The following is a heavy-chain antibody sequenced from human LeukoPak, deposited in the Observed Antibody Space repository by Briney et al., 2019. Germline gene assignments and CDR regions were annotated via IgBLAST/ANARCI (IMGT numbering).Heavy chain of an antibody. J-gene: IGHJ4*02. CDR1: GFTFDGYG. CDR3: ARLAYDSSGYAYYFDY. D-gene: IGHD3-22*01. CDR2: INWNGGST. V-gene: IGHV3-20*01. Sequence: GGSLRLSCAASGFTFDGYGMSWVRQAPGKGLEWVSGINWNGGSTGYADSVKGRFTISRDNARNSLYLQMNSLRAEDTALYHCARLAYDSSGYAYYFDYWGQGTLVTVSS.